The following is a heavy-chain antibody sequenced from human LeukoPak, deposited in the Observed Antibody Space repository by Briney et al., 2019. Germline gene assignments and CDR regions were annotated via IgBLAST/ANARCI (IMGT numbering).Heavy chain of an antibody. V-gene: IGHV3-20*01. D-gene: IGHD3-22*01. CDR3: ARWGDYYDSSGYPSSPFDP. Sequence: GGSLRLSCAASGFTFDDYGMSWVRQAPGKGLEWVSGINWNGGSTGYADSVKGRFTISRDNAKNSLYLQMNSLRAEDTALYHCARWGDYYDSSGYPSSPFDPWGQGTLVTVSS. CDR2: INWNGGST. J-gene: IGHJ5*02. CDR1: GFTFDDYG.